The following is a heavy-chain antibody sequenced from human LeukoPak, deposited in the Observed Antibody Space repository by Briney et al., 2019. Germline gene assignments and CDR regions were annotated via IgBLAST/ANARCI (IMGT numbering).Heavy chain of an antibody. J-gene: IGHJ6*02. CDR2: IYYSGST. V-gene: IGHV4-59*08. CDR3: ARHYYAVDV. Sequence: SETLSLTCAVYGGSFSGYYWSWIRQPPGKGLEWIGYIYYSGSTNYNPSLKSRVTVSVDTSKNQFSLKLSSVTAADTAVYYCARHYYAVDVWGQGTTVTVSS. CDR1: GGSFSGYY. D-gene: IGHD3-10*01.